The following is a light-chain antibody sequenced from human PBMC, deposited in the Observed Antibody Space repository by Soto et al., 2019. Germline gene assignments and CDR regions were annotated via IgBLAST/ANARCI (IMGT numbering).Light chain of an antibody. CDR1: SSDIGGYKY. V-gene: IGLV2-14*01. CDR3: TSYSRYRVLV. CDR2: EVS. Sequence: QSVLTQPASVSGSLGQSITISCTGTSSDIGGYKYVSWYQQHPGKAPKLIIFEVSNRPSGVSDRFSGSNSGNTASLTISGLQAVDEADYYCTSYSRYRVLVFGRGTKVTV. J-gene: IGLJ3*02.